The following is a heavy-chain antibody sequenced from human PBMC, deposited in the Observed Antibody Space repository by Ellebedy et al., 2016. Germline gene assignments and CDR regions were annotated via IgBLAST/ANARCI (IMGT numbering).Heavy chain of an antibody. Sequence: ASVKVSXXASGYTFTGYYMHWVRQAPGQGLEWMGWINPNSGGTNYAQKFQGWVTMTRDTSISTAYMELSRLRSDDTAVYYCARDRNKDTMVRGGKYYYYYGMDVWGQGTTVTVSS. CDR1: GYTFTGYY. D-gene: IGHD3-10*01. CDR3: ARDRNKDTMVRGGKYYYYYGMDV. J-gene: IGHJ6*02. V-gene: IGHV1-2*04. CDR2: INPNSGGT.